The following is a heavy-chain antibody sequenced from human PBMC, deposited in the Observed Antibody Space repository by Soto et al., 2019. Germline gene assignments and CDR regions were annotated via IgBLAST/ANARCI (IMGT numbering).Heavy chain of an antibody. CDR1: GFTFSNYA. CDR3: AKGSSSSRPYYFDC. D-gene: IGHD2-2*01. J-gene: IGHJ4*02. CDR2: ITGNGGDT. V-gene: IGHV3-23*01. Sequence: GSLRLPCAASGFTFSNYAMGWVRQAPGKGLEWFSAITGNGGDTYYADSVQGRFTISRDNSDSALYLQMNSLRAEDTAVYYCAKGSSSSRPYYFDCWAQGTLVTAPQ.